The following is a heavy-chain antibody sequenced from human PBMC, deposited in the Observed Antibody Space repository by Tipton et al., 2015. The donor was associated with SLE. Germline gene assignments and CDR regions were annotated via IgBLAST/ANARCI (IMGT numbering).Heavy chain of an antibody. J-gene: IGHJ6*03. CDR2: ISSSSRYI. V-gene: IGHV3-21*03. CDR3: ARETIVVVPAAIEPPYYYYYYMDV. Sequence: SLRLSCAASGFTFSSYWMHWVRQAPGKGLEWVSSISSSSRYIYHAESLKGRFTISRDNAKNSLYLQMNSLRVEDTAVYFCARETIVVVPAAIEPPYYYYYYMDVWGKGTTVTVSS. CDR1: GFTFSSYW. D-gene: IGHD2-2*02.